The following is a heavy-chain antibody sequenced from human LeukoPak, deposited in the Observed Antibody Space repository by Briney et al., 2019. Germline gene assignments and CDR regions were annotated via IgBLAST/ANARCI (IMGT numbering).Heavy chain of an antibody. V-gene: IGHV3-15*01. CDR3: TTEGGDGDDYSNYGYYYYYMDV. D-gene: IGHD4-11*01. CDR2: IKSKTDGGTT. Sequence: GGSLRLSCAASGFTFSNAWMSWVRQAPGKGLEWVGRIKSKTDGGTTDYAAPVKGRFTISRDDSKNTLYLQMNSLKTEDTAVYYCTTEGGDGDDYSNYGYYYYYMDVWGKGTTVTVSS. J-gene: IGHJ6*03. CDR1: GFTFSNAW.